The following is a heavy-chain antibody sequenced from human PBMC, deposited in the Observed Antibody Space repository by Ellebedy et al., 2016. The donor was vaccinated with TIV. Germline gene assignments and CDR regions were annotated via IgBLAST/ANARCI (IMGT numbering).Heavy chain of an antibody. J-gene: IGHJ4*02. Sequence: GESLKISCAASGFTFSNYAMHWVRQAPGKGLEWVAVISYDGNNKYYADSGKGRFTISRDNSKNTLYLQMNSLRAEDTAVYYCARVPRLRLSYYDYWGQGTLVTVSS. CDR3: ARVPRLRLSYYDY. CDR1: GFTFSNYA. CDR2: ISYDGNNK. D-gene: IGHD5-12*01. V-gene: IGHV3-30-3*01.